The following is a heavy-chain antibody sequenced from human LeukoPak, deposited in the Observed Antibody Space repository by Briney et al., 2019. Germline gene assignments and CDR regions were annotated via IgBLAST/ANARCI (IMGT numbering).Heavy chain of an antibody. V-gene: IGHV4-39*07. CDR1: GGSISSSSYY. CDR2: IYYSGST. Sequence: PSETLSLTCTVSGGSISSSSYYWGWIRQPPGKGLEWIGSIYYSGSTYYNPSLKSRVTISVDTSKNQFSLKLSSVTAADTAVYYCARLGVRGENYWGQGTLVTVSS. J-gene: IGHJ4*02. D-gene: IGHD3-10*01. CDR3: ARLGVRGENY.